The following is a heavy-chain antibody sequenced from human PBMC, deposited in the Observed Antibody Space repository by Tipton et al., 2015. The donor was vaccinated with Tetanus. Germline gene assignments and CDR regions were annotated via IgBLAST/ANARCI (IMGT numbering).Heavy chain of an antibody. D-gene: IGHD5-18*01. J-gene: IGHJ4*02. Sequence: LRLSCTVSGGSISSYYWSWIRQPPGKGLEWIGYIYYSGSTYYNPSLKSRVTISVDTSKNQFSLKLSSVTAADTAVYYCARDGGYSYGYTGQFDYWGQGTLVTVSS. CDR3: ARDGGYSYGYTGQFDY. CDR2: IYYSGST. CDR1: GGSISSYY. V-gene: IGHV4-59*12.